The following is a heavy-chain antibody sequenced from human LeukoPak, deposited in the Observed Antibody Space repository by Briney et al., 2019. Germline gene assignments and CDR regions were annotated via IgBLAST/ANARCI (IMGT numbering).Heavy chain of an antibody. CDR1: GFTFSNYA. CDR3: ATARGSTYYSDY. V-gene: IGHV3-23*01. CDR2: ISDNGVTT. J-gene: IGHJ4*02. Sequence: GGSLRLSCAASGFTFSNYAMSWVRQAAGKGLEWVSGISDNGVTTYYADSVRGRFTISRDNSKNTLYLQMNSLRAEDTAIYYCATARGSTYYSDYWGQGTLVTVSS. D-gene: IGHD3-10*01.